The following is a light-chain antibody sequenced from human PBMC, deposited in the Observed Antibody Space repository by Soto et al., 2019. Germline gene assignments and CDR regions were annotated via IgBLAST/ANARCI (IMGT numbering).Light chain of an antibody. CDR1: SSDIGRYNY. J-gene: IGLJ3*02. V-gene: IGLV2-14*03. CDR3: GSYTSATTWV. CDR2: EVS. Sequence: QSVLTQPAPVSGSPGQSITISCTGSSSDIGRYNYVSWYQQLPGKAPKLIIYEVSNRPSGVSDRFSGSKSGNTASLSISGLQTEDEADYYCGSYTSATTWVFGGGTKLTVL.